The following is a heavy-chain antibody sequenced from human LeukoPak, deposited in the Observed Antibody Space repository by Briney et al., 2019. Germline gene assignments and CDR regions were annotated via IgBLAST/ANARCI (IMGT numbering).Heavy chain of an antibody. V-gene: IGHV3-7*05. CDR2: INQEGSEK. J-gene: IGHJ4*02. Sequence: GGSLRLSCAASGITFSSYWMSGVRQAPRKGLEWVANINQEGSEKNCVDSVKGRFTIYRDNAKNTLYLHMNSLRAEDTAVYYCARGDGYNYHFDYWGQGALVTVSS. CDR3: ARGDGYNYHFDY. D-gene: IGHD5-24*01. CDR1: GITFSSYW.